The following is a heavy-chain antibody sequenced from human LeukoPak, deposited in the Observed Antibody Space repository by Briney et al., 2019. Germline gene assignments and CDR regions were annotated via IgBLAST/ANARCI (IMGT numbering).Heavy chain of an antibody. Sequence: SETLSLTCAVYGGSFSGYYWSWIRQPPGKGREWIGEINHSGSTNYNPSLKSRVTISVDTSKNQFSLKLSSVTAADTAVHCCASPTYSSGWPSFDDWGQGALVTVS. V-gene: IGHV4-34*01. J-gene: IGHJ4*02. D-gene: IGHD6-19*01. CDR3: ASPTYSSGWPSFDD. CDR2: INHSGST. CDR1: GGSFSGYY.